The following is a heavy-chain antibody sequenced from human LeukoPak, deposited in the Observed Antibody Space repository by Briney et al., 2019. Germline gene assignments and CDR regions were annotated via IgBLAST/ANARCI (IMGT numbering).Heavy chain of an antibody. D-gene: IGHD5-12*01. J-gene: IGHJ5*02. Sequence: ASVKVSCKASGGTFSSYAISWVRQAPGQGLEWMGRIIPIFGTANYAQKFQGRVTITTDESTSTAYMELSSLRSEVTAVYYCARDKFGGYGDNWFDPWGQGTLVTVSS. CDR1: GGTFSSYA. CDR3: ARDKFGGYGDNWFDP. CDR2: IIPIFGTA. V-gene: IGHV1-69*05.